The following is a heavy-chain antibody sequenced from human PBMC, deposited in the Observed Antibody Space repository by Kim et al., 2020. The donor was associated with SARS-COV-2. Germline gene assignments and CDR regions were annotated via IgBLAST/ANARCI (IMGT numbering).Heavy chain of an antibody. CDR3: ARGLTSPLDY. Sequence: GGSLRLSCAASGFTFPRYGMHWVRQAPGKGLEWVTLISYDGSVKKYADSVKGRFTISRDDSKNKLYLQMNSLSPDDTAVYYCARGLTSPLDYWGQGTLVTVSS. D-gene: IGHD2-2*01. CDR2: ISYDGSVK. J-gene: IGHJ4*02. V-gene: IGHV3-30*03. CDR1: GFTFPRYG.